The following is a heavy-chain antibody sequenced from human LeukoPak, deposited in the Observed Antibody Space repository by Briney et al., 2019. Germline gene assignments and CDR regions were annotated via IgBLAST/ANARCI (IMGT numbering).Heavy chain of an antibody. Sequence: SVKVSCKASGGTFSGNSITWVRQAPGQGLEWMGRFIPILNTTNYAQDFQGRVTLTADKSTSTAHMELMSLGSEDTAVYYCARETKDSNWNSVAYLDHWGQGTLVTVSS. D-gene: IGHD1-7*01. CDR3: ARETKDSNWNSVAYLDH. V-gene: IGHV1-69*08. J-gene: IGHJ4*02. CDR2: FIPILNTT. CDR1: GGTFSGNS.